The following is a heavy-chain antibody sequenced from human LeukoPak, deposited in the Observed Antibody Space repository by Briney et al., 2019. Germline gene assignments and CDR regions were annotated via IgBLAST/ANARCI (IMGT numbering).Heavy chain of an antibody. CDR1: GYTFTSYG. CDR3: ARDYDFWSGYYIHAFDI. J-gene: IGHJ3*02. V-gene: IGHV1-18*01. Sequence: ASVKVSCKASGYTFTSYGISWVRQAPGQGLERMGWISAYNGNTNYAQKLQGRVTMTTDTSTSTAYMELRSLRSDDTAVYYCARDYDFWSGYYIHAFDIWGQGTMVTVSS. D-gene: IGHD3-3*01. CDR2: ISAYNGNT.